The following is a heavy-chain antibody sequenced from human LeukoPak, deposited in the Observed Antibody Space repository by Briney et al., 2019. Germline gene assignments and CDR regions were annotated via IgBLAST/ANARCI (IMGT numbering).Heavy chain of an antibody. CDR3: AREDYNPPRAMDV. CDR2: ISDTGTTI. D-gene: IGHD3-10*01. CDR1: GFTFSSFQ. J-gene: IGHJ6*02. V-gene: IGHV3-48*03. Sequence: PGGSLRLSCAASGFTFSSFQMNWVRQAPGKGLEWVSYISDTGTTIYYADSVKGRFTTSRDNAKNSLYLQMNSLRDEDTAVYYCAREDYNPPRAMDVWGQGTTVTVSS.